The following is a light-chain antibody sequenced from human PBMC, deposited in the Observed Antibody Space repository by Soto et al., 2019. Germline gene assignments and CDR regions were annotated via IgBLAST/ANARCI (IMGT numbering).Light chain of an antibody. CDR3: QHYGDSPPT. V-gene: IGKV3-20*01. Sequence: EIVLTQSPGTLSLSPGESATLSCRASQSVSSNSLAWYRRNPGQPPSLLIYGTSTRATDIPRRFSGSGSGTDFTLTITRLEPEDFAVYFCQHYGDSPPTFGQGTKVEVK. J-gene: IGKJ1*01. CDR2: GTS. CDR1: QSVSSNS.